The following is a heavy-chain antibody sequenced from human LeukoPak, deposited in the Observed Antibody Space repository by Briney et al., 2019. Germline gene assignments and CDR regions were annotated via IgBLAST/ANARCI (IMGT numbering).Heavy chain of an antibody. J-gene: IGHJ3*02. D-gene: IGHD6-13*01. V-gene: IGHV3-66*01. CDR1: GFTVSNNY. CDR2: IYSGGST. Sequence: GGSLRLSCAASGFTVSNNYMSWVRQAPGKGLEWVSLIYSGGSTYYADSVKGRFTISRDNSKNTLYLQMNSLRAEDTAVYYCAKDRWKGTAGAFDIWGQGTMVTVSS. CDR3: AKDRWKGTAGAFDI.